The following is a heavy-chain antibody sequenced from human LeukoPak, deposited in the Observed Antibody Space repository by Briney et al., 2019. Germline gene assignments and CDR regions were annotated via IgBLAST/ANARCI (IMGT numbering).Heavy chain of an antibody. V-gene: IGHV4-34*01. CDR2: INHSGST. J-gene: IGHJ4*02. Sequence: PSETLSLTCAVYGGSFSGYYWSWIRQPPGKGLEWIGEINHSGSTNYNPSLKSRVTIPVDTSKNQFSLKLSSVTAADTAVYYCARQLWLRRTWEYWGQGTLVTVSS. CDR3: ARQLWLRRTWEY. CDR1: GGSFSGYY. D-gene: IGHD5-18*01.